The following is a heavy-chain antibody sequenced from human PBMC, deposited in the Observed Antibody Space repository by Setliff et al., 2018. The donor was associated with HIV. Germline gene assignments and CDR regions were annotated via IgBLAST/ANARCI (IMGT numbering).Heavy chain of an antibody. Sequence: GGSLRLSCATSGFTFSSYWMHWVRQAPGKGLQWIARINSDGRSTDYAESVKGRFTISKDTARNTLYLQMNTVTAEDTAVYYCTTPRISGSSGWYFDHWGHGTLVTSPQ. J-gene: IGHJ4*01. D-gene: IGHD3-10*01. CDR3: TTPRISGSSGWYFDH. CDR2: INSDGRST. V-gene: IGHV3-74*01. CDR1: GFTFSSYW.